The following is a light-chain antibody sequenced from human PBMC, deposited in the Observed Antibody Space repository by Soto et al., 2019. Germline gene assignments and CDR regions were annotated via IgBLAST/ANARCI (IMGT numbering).Light chain of an antibody. CDR1: QSVNSNY. J-gene: IGKJ1*01. V-gene: IGKV3-20*01. Sequence: EIVLTQSPGTLSLSPGERATLSCRASQSVNSNYLAWYQQKPGQAPRLLMYETSTRATGIPDRFSGSGSGTDFTLTISRLEPEDFAVYFSQQFGTSPLWTFGQGTKVEMK. CDR2: ETS. CDR3: QQFGTSPLWT.